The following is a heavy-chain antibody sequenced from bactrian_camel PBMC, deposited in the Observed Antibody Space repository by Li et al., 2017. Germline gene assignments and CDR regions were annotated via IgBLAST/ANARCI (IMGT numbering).Heavy chain of an antibody. Sequence: LVESGGGLVETGGSLRLSCVASGFTFSSYYMTWVRQAPGKGLEWVSTLKWDGTDTYYADFVKGRFTISRANTMNTVYLQMNSLKPEDTAVYYCAARRFTGPFYLRTMSVSDFDYWGQGTQVTVS. CDR2: LKWDGTDT. D-gene: IGHD7*01. CDR3: AARRFTGPFYLRTMSVSDFDY. J-gene: IGHJ6*01. CDR1: GFTFSSYY. V-gene: IGHV3S6*01.